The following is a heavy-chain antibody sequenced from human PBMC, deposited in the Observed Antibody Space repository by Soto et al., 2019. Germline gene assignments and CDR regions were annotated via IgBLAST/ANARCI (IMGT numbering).Heavy chain of an antibody. V-gene: IGHV2-26*01. D-gene: IGHD5-18*01. J-gene: IGHJ4*02. CDR2: IFSNDEK. CDR1: GFSLSNARMG. Sequence: QVTLKESGPVLVKPTETLTLTCTVSGFSLSNARMGVSWIRQPPGKALEWLAHIFSNDEKSYSTSLKGRLTISKDTSKSQVVLTMTNMDPVDTATYYCARHIEEDTAMVNFDYWGQGTLVTVSS. CDR3: ARHIEEDTAMVNFDY.